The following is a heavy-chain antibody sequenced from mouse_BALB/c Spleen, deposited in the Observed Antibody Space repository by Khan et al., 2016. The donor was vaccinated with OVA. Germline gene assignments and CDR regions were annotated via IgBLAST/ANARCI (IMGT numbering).Heavy chain of an antibody. CDR2: ISSGGSYT. V-gene: IGHV5-6*01. CDR3: ARLSYYYGSEGFAY. D-gene: IGHD1-1*01. J-gene: IGHJ3*01. CDR1: GFTFSTYG. Sequence: EVELVESGGDLVKPEGSLKLSCAASGFTFSTYGMSWVRQTPDKRLEWVATISSGGSYTYYPDSVQGRFTISRDNATNTLYLPMSSLKSEDTAMFYGARLSYYYGSEGFAYWGQGTLVTVSA.